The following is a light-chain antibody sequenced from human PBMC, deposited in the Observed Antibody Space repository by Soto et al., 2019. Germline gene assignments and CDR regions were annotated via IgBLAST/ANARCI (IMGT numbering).Light chain of an antibody. CDR3: QQYGSSRT. CDR1: QSVSSSY. V-gene: IGKV3-20*01. J-gene: IGKJ1*01. CDR2: GAS. Sequence: DIEMTQSPCTLSLSPGERATLSCRASQSVSSSYLAWYQQKPGQAPRLLIYGASRMATGIPDRFSGSGSGTDFTLTISRLEPDDFAAYYCQQYGSSRTFGQGTKVEIK.